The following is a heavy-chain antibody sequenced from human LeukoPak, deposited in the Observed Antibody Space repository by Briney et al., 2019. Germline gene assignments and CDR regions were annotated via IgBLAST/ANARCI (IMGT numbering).Heavy chain of an antibody. CDR3: ARNQPSDY. Sequence: GRSLRLSCAASGFTFSSHAMHWVRQAPGKGLEWVAVISYDGSNKYYADSVKGRFTISRDNSKNTLYLQMNSLRAEDTAVYYCARNQPSDYWGQGTLVTVSS. CDR1: GFTFSSHA. V-gene: IGHV3-30*04. CDR2: ISYDGSNK. J-gene: IGHJ4*02.